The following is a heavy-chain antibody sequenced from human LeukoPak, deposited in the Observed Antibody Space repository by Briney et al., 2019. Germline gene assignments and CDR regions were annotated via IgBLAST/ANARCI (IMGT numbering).Heavy chain of an antibody. J-gene: IGHJ5*02. CDR2: IYTSGST. D-gene: IGHD6-19*01. CDR3: ARDGSGWLIWFDP. Sequence: ASETLSLTCTVSGGSISSGTYYWSWIRQPAGKGLEWIGRIYTSGSTNYNPSLKSRVTISLDPSKNQFSLKLSSVTAADTAVYYCARDGSGWLIWFDPWGQGTLVTVSS. CDR1: GGSISSGTYY. V-gene: IGHV4-61*02.